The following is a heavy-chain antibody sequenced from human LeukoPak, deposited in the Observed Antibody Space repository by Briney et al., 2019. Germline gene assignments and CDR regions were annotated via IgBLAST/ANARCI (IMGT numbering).Heavy chain of an antibody. CDR1: GGSISSSNW. CDR3: ARSDDILTGYYSFDY. J-gene: IGHJ4*02. D-gene: IGHD3-9*01. Sequence: PSEALSLTCGVSGGSISSSNWWSWVRQPPGKGLEWIGEIYHSGSTNYNPSLKSRVTISVDKSKNQFSLKLSSVTAADTAVYYCARSDDILTGYYSFDYWGQGTLVTVSS. V-gene: IGHV4-4*02. CDR2: IYHSGST.